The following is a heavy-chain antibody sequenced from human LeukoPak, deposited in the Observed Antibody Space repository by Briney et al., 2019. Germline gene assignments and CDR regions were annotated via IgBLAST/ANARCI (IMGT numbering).Heavy chain of an antibody. CDR2: IEPSDSYT. CDR3: ARHVYAISFFDY. D-gene: IGHD2-8*01. Sequence: GESLSTPWQGPGYSFTNYWISWVRQIPGKGLEWMGRIEPSDSYTNYSPSFQGHVTISADKSITTAYLQWSSLKASDTAMYYCARHVYAISFFDYWGQGTLVTVSS. CDR1: GYSFTNYW. V-gene: IGHV5-10-1*01. J-gene: IGHJ4*02.